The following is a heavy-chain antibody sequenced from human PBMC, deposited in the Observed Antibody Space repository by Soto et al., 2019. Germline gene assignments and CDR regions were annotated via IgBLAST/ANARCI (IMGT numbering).Heavy chain of an antibody. D-gene: IGHD3-22*01. J-gene: IGHJ6*02. Sequence: TSETLSLTCTVSGGSISSGGYYWSWIRQHPGKGLEWIGYIYYSGSTYYNPSLKSRVAISVDTSKNQFSLKLSSVTAADTAVYYCARFYYDSSGYLPSPYYYYYGMDIWGQGTTVTVSS. V-gene: IGHV4-31*03. CDR3: ARFYYDSSGYLPSPYYYYYGMDI. CDR2: IYYSGST. CDR1: GGSISSGGYY.